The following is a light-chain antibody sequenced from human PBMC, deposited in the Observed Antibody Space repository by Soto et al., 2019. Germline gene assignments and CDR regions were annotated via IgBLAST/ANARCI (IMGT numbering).Light chain of an antibody. Sequence: DIQMTQSPSSLSASLGDRVTITCRASQSINNYLNWYQQEEGKAPKLLIYAATSLQSGALSRFSGSGSGTEFTLTISSLQPGDFATYYWQQSYNSPYTFGRGTKLEIK. V-gene: IGKV1-39*01. CDR3: QQSYNSPYT. CDR1: QSINNY. J-gene: IGKJ2*01. CDR2: AAT.